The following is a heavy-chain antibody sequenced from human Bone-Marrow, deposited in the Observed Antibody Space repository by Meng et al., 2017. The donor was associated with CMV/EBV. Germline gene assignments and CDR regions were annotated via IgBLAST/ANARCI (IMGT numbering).Heavy chain of an antibody. V-gene: IGHV1-8*03. CDR1: GDTFTSYD. CDR2: MNPTTGNA. Sequence: ASVKVSCKPSGDTFTSYDINWVRQAAGQGLEWMGWMNPTTGNAGYAQRFQGRLTISRDTSIGVVDMELSSLRSDDTAVYYCARGRVRVGQRYTILNWDFDLWGRSTLVTVSS. J-gene: IGHJ2*01. D-gene: IGHD1-14*01. CDR3: ARGRVRVGQRYTILNWDFDL.